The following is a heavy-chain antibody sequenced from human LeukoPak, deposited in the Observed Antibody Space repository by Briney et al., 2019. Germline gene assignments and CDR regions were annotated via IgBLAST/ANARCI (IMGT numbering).Heavy chain of an antibody. V-gene: IGHV4-39*07. Sequence: PSETLSLTCAVSGGSIRSTSYYWGWIRQPPGKGLEWIGSIYYSGSTYYNPSLKSRVTISVDTSKNQFSLKLSSVTAADTAVYYCARGGTSSGWSDFDYWGQGTLVTVSS. CDR1: GGSIRSTSYY. D-gene: IGHD6-19*01. CDR3: ARGGTSSGWSDFDY. CDR2: IYYSGST. J-gene: IGHJ4*02.